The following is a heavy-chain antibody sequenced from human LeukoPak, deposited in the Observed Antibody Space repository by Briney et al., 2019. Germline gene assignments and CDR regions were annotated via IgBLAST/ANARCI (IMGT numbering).Heavy chain of an antibody. Sequence: SETLSLTCAVYGESFSDYYWSWIRQPPGKGLELIGEINHSGSTNYSPSLKSRVTISVNTSKNQFSLKLTSVTATDTAVYYCARQPYCSSTSCYVGEYYYYYMDVWGKGTTVTISS. V-gene: IGHV4-34*01. CDR3: ARQPYCSSTSCYVGEYYYYYMDV. D-gene: IGHD2-2*01. CDR2: INHSGST. CDR1: GESFSDYY. J-gene: IGHJ6*03.